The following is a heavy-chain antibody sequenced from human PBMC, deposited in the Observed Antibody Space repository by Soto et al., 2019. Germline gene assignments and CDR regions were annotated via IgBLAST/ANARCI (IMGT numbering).Heavy chain of an antibody. CDR3: ARVDPQTVFGYAFDF. CDR2: INPRGGTT. D-gene: IGHD3-16*01. CDR1: GYTFTGHY. Sequence: QVQLVQSGTEVKKPGASVKVSCKTSGYTFTGHYMHWVRQAPGQGLEWMGIINPRGGTTTYTQKYQGMVTMTSETSTSTVYMELTSPRSEDTAVYYCARVDPQTVFGYAFDFWGQGTLVTVSS. J-gene: IGHJ4*02. V-gene: IGHV1-46*01.